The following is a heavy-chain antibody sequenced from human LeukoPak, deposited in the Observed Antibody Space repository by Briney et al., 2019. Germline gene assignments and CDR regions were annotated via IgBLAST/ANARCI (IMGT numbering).Heavy chain of an antibody. CDR1: GFTFDDYA. CDR2: MSYDGSNK. V-gene: IGHV3-30*03. D-gene: IGHD2-15*01. CDR3: VRGGESTWS. J-gene: IGHJ5*02. Sequence: GGSLRLSCAASGFTFDDYAMHWVRQAPGKGLEWVAVMSYDGSNKYYADSVKGRFTISRDDAKNTLYLQMNSLRAEDTAVYYCVRGGESTWSWGQGTLVTVSS.